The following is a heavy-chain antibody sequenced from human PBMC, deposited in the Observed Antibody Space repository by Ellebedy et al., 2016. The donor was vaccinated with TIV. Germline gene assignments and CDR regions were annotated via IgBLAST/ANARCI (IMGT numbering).Heavy chain of an antibody. J-gene: IGHJ5*02. V-gene: IGHV3-23*01. Sequence: GGSLRLXXAASGFTFGSFAMTWVRQAPGKGLEWVAGITGSGSSADYADSVKGRFTISRGNPKNTLYLQMNGLRAEDTAVYYCAKCRATTWYDWFDPWGQGTLVTVSS. D-gene: IGHD6-13*01. CDR1: GFTFGSFA. CDR2: ITGSGSSA. CDR3: AKCRATTWYDWFDP.